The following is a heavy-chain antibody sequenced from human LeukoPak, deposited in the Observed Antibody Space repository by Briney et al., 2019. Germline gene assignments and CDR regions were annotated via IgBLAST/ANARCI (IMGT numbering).Heavy chain of an antibody. Sequence: ASVKVSCKASVYTFTSYDINWVRQATGQGLERMGWMNPNSGNTGYAQKFQGRVTITRNTSISTAYMELSSLRSEDTAVYYCARRSAGSSGSSFDYWGQGTLVTVSS. D-gene: IGHD3-10*01. J-gene: IGHJ4*02. CDR2: MNPNSGNT. CDR3: ARRSAGSSGSSFDY. V-gene: IGHV1-8*03. CDR1: VYTFTSYD.